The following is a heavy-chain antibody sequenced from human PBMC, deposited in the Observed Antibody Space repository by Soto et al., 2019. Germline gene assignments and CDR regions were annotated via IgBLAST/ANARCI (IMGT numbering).Heavy chain of an antibody. D-gene: IGHD1-26*01. V-gene: IGHV3-30*18. CDR3: AKDPRGIVGAGAWLDS. J-gene: IGHJ4*02. CDR2: ISYDGSDM. Sequence: QVHLVESGGDVVQPGRSLRLSCAASGFSFSSYAIHWVRQAPGKGLEWVAVISYDGSDMYYGDSVKGRFTISRDNSNNTLYLQMSSLRPDDTALYYCAKDPRGIVGAGAWLDSWGQGTLVIVSS. CDR1: GFSFSSYA.